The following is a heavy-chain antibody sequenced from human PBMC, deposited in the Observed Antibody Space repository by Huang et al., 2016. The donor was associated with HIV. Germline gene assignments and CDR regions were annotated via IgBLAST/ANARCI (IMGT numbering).Heavy chain of an antibody. CDR3: AGLGDFWSGH. CDR2: MSYSGST. V-gene: IGHV4-39*01. CDR1: VGSLSSSSYY. D-gene: IGHD3-3*01. J-gene: IGHJ4*02. Sequence: QLQLQESGPGLVKPSETLSLTCTVSVGSLSSSSYYGGWIRQPPGKGLEWIGRMSYSGSTYYNPSLKSRVTISEDTSKSQFSLKLRSVTATDTAVYYWAGLGDFWSGHWGQGALVIVSS.